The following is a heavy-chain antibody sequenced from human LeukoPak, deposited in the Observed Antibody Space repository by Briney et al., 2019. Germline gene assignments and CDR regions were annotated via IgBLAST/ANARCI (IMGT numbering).Heavy chain of an antibody. J-gene: IGHJ4*02. Sequence: PSETLSLTCAVYGGSFSGYHWSWIRQPPGKGLEWIGEINHSGSTNYNPSLKSRVTISVDTSKNQFSLKLSSVTAADTAVYYCACIAVAGTDYWGQGTLVTVSS. CDR2: INHSGST. CDR3: ACIAVAGTDY. D-gene: IGHD6-19*01. CDR1: GGSFSGYH. V-gene: IGHV4-34*01.